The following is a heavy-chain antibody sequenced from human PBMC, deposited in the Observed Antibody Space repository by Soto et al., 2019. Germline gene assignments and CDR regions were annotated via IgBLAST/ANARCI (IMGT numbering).Heavy chain of an antibody. V-gene: IGHV4-59*08. CDR3: ARHGGTIFGVATYGMDV. CDR2: IYYSGST. CDR1: GGSISSYY. Sequence: PSETLSLTCTVSGGSISSYYWSWIRQPPGKGLEWIGYIYYSGSTNYNPSLKSRVTISVDTSKNQFSLKLSSVTAADTAVYCCARHGGTIFGVATYGMDVWGQGTTVTVSS. D-gene: IGHD3-3*01. J-gene: IGHJ6*02.